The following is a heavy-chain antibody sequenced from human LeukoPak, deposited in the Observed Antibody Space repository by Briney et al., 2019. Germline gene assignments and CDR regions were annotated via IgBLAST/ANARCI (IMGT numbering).Heavy chain of an antibody. D-gene: IGHD5-24*01. CDR1: GFSFSTYD. V-gene: IGHV3-23*01. CDR3: AKKPATIKSPFDI. CDR2: ISTTGGYT. Sequence: PGGSLRLSCVGSGFSFSTYDVGWVRQTPGKGLEWVSAISTTGGYTEDADSVKGRFTISRDNSQNTLFLQMHSLRAEDTAVYYCAKKPATIKSPFDIWGQGTLVTVSP. J-gene: IGHJ4*02.